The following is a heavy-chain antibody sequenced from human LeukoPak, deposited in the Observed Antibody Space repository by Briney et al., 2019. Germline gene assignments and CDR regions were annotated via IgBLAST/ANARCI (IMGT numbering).Heavy chain of an antibody. CDR3: ARTSRHFYGSGSNLTPWPADMDV. CDR2: IYYSGST. V-gene: IGHV4-59*01. D-gene: IGHD3-10*01. Sequence: SKTLSLTCTVSGGSINSYYWTWIRQPPGKGLEWIGYIYYSGSTHYNPSLNSRVTISMDTSKNHFSLKLSSVTAADTAIYYCARTSRHFYGSGSNLTPWPADMDVWGQGTKVTVSS. CDR1: GGSINSYY. J-gene: IGHJ6*02.